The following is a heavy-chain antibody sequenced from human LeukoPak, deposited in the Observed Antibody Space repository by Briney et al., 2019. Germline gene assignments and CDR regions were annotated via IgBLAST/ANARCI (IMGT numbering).Heavy chain of an antibody. V-gene: IGHV4-59*01. Sequence: SETLSLTCTVSGGSITSYYWGWIRQSPGKGLEWIGYIYHSGSSDYDPSLKSRVTMSIDTSKNQFFLKLSSVTAADTAVYYCARDFRSPYYYYYMDVWGKGTTVTVSS. D-gene: IGHD1-26*01. CDR2: IYHSGSS. J-gene: IGHJ6*03. CDR1: GGSITSYY. CDR3: ARDFRSPYYYYYMDV.